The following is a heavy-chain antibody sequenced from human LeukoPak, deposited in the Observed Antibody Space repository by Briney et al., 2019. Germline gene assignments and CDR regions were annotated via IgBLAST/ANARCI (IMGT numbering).Heavy chain of an antibody. D-gene: IGHD2-2*01. V-gene: IGHV1-2*02. CDR1: GYTFTDYY. J-gene: IGHJ4*02. CDR2: INPNSGGT. Sequence: ASAKVSCKASGYTFTDYYIHWLRRAPGLGLEWMGWINPNSGGTNYAPKFQGLVTMSSDTSITTAYMELSRLISDDTAVYYCARTKPPCTSCLLLDYWGQGTLVTVSS. CDR3: ARTKPPCTSCLLLDY.